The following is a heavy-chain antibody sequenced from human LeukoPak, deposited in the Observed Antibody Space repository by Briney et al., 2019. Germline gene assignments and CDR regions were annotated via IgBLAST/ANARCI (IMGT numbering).Heavy chain of an antibody. CDR3: ARTPEFCSGGSCYSEGYFDY. J-gene: IGHJ4*02. D-gene: IGHD2-15*01. CDR1: GFPFNTYA. V-gene: IGHV3-64*01. Sequence: PGGSLRLFWAASGFPFNTYAMHWVRQAPGKGLGYVSAIRSYGGSTYYANSVKGRFTISRDNSKKTLYLQMDSLRTEDMAVYYCARTPEFCSGGSCYSEGYFDYWGQGTLVTVSS. CDR2: IRSYGGST.